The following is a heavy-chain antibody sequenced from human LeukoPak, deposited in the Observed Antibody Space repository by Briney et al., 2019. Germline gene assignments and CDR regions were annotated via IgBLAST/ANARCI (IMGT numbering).Heavy chain of an antibody. D-gene: IGHD3-3*01. V-gene: IGHV1-8*01. Sequence: ASVKVSCKASGYTFTSYDINWVRQATGQGLEWMGWMNPNSGNTGYAQKSQGRVTMTRNTSTSTAYMELSSLRSEDTAVYYCARFTYYDFWSGYYGFDYWGQGTLVTVSS. CDR3: ARFTYYDFWSGYYGFDY. CDR2: MNPNSGNT. CDR1: GYTFTSYD. J-gene: IGHJ4*02.